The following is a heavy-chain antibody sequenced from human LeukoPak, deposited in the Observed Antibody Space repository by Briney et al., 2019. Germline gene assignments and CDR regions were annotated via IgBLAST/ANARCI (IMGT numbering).Heavy chain of an antibody. CDR2: IRYDGSNK. CDR3: AKDAGGNFDY. V-gene: IGHV3-30*02. CDR1: GFTFSSYA. J-gene: IGHJ4*02. Sequence: GGSLRLSCAGSGFTFSSYAMHWVRQAPGKGLEWVAFIRYDGSNKYYADSVKGRFTISRDNSKNTLYLQMNSLRAEDTAVYYCAKDAGGNFDYWGQGTLVTVSS. D-gene: IGHD3-16*01.